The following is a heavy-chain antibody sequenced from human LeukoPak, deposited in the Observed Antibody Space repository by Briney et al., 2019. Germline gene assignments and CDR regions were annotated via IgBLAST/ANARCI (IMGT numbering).Heavy chain of an antibody. V-gene: IGHV4-4*07. J-gene: IGHJ3*02. CDR1: GGSISSYY. Sequence: KTSETLSLTCTVSGGSISSYYWSWIRQPAGKGLEWIGRIYTSGSTNYNPSLKSRVTMSVDTSKNQFSLKLSSVTAADTAVYYCASPGRPYSSGLGAFDIWGQGTMVTVSS. CDR3: ASPGRPYSSGLGAFDI. CDR2: IYTSGST. D-gene: IGHD6-19*01.